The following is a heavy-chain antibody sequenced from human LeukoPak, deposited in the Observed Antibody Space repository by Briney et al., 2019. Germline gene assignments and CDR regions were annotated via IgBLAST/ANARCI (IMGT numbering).Heavy chain of an antibody. CDR2: IYHSGST. J-gene: IGHJ4*02. V-gene: IGHV4-4*02. CDR1: GGSISSSNW. D-gene: IGHD1-26*01. CDR3: ARRYSGSYRGFVY. Sequence: SETLSLTCAVSGGSISSSNWWSWVRQPPGKGLEWIGEIYHSGSTNYNPSLKSRVTISVDTSKNQFSLKLSSVTAADTAVYYCARRYSGSYRGFVYWGQGTLVTVSS.